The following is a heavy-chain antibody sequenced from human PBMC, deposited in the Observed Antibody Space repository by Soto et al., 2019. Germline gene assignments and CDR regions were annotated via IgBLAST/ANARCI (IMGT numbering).Heavy chain of an antibody. Sequence: QVQLVQSGAEVKKPGASVKVSCKASGYTFTGYYMHWVRQAPGQGLEWMGWINPNSGGTNYAQKFQGRGTMTRDTSISTAYMELSRLRSDDPAVYYWAKWSATAGPADDYWGHGTQDTVSS. J-gene: IGHJ4*01. V-gene: IGHV1-2*02. CDR3: AKWSATAGPADDY. CDR1: GYTFTGYY. CDR2: INPNSGGT. D-gene: IGHD6-13*01.